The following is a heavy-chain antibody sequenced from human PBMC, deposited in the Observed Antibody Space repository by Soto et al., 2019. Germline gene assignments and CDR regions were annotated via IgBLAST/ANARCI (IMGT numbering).Heavy chain of an antibody. J-gene: IGHJ6*02. CDR2: ISAYNGKT. CDR1: GYTFTSYG. D-gene: IGHD6-6*01. Sequence: QVQLVQSGAEVKKPGASVKVSCKASGYTFTSYGISWVRQAPGQGLEWMGWISAYNGKTNYAQKFQSGVTMTTDTSTSTAYMELRSLRSDDTAVYYCARDEYSSSPGTRYYYGMDVWGQGTTVTVSS. V-gene: IGHV1-18*01. CDR3: ARDEYSSSPGTRYYYGMDV.